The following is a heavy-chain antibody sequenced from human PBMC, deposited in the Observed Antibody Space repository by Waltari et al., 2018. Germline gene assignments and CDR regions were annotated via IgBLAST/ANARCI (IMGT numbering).Heavy chain of an antibody. CDR1: GFRFSDSW. J-gene: IGHJ4*02. Sequence: EVYLVESGGGLVQPGGSLRLSCEASGFRFSDSWMDWVRQAPGKGREWVANIKGDGIEKRYVDSVRGRFTISRDNAGNSLYLQMNSLRAEDTAVYFCSWTLDFWGQGTLVTVSS. CDR2: IKGDGIEK. CDR3: SWTLDF. V-gene: IGHV3-7*03.